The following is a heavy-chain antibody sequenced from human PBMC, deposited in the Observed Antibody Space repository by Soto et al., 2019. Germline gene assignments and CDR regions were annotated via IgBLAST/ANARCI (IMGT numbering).Heavy chain of an antibody. CDR3: ASTLLGAAYYYGMDV. J-gene: IGHJ6*02. D-gene: IGHD3-16*01. Sequence: SVKVSCKASGGTFSSYAISWVRQAPGQGLEWMGGIIPIFGTANYAQKFQGRVTITADESTSTAYMELSSLRSEDTAVYYCASTLLGAAYYYGMDVWGQGTTVTVSS. CDR2: IIPIFGTA. V-gene: IGHV1-69*13. CDR1: GGTFSSYA.